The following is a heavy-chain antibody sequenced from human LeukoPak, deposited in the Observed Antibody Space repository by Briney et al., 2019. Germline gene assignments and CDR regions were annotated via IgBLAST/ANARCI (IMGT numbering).Heavy chain of an antibody. CDR3: ARDQDRAFDI. Sequence: GGSLRLSCTTSGFTFSTYGMHWVRQAPGKGLEWVAVIWYDGTNRYYADSVKGRFTISRDNSKNTLYLQMNSMRAEDTAAYYCARDQDRAFDIWGQGTMVTVS. CDR2: IWYDGTNR. V-gene: IGHV3-33*01. J-gene: IGHJ3*02. CDR1: GFTFSTYG.